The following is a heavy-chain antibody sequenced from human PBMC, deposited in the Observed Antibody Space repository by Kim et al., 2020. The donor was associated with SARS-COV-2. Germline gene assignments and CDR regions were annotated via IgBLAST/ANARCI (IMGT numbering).Heavy chain of an antibody. Sequence: SETLSLTCTVSGGSISSYYWSWIRQPPGKGLEWIGYIYYSGSTNYNPSLKSRVTISVDTSKNQFSLKLSSVTAADTAVYYCARVLVATTSYWYFDLWGRGTLVTVSS. V-gene: IGHV4-59*01. CDR2: IYYSGST. J-gene: IGHJ2*01. CDR3: ARVLVATTSYWYFDL. CDR1: GGSISSYY. D-gene: IGHD5-12*01.